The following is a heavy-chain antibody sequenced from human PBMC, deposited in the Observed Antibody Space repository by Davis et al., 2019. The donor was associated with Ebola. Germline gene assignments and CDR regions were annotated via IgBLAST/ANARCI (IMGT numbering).Heavy chain of an antibody. CDR1: GFPFSDYY. D-gene: IGHD6-6*01. V-gene: IGHV3-11*04. CDR2: ISSSCSTI. J-gene: IGHJ6*04. Sequence: PGGSLRLSCTASGFPFSDYYMSWVRQAPGKGLEWVSYISSSCSTIYYADSVKGRFTISRDNAKNSLYLQMNSLRAEDTAVYYCAREAGSSSSLYYYGMDVWGKGTTVTVSS. CDR3: AREAGSSSSLYYYGMDV.